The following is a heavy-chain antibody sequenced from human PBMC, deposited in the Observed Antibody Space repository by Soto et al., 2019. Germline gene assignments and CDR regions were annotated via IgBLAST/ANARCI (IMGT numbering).Heavy chain of an antibody. D-gene: IGHD4-17*01. CDR1: GFTVSSNY. CDR2: IYSGGST. J-gene: IGHJ3*02. Sequence: QPGGSLRLSCAASGFTVSSNYMSWVRQAPGKGLEWVSVIYSGGSTYYADSVKGRFTISRDNSKNTLYLQMNSLRAEDTAVYYCASATGTVTDDAFDIWGQGTMVTVSS. V-gene: IGHV3-66*01. CDR3: ASATGTVTDDAFDI.